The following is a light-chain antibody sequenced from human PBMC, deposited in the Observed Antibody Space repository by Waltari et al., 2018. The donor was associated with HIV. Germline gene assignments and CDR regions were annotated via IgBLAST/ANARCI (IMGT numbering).Light chain of an antibody. V-gene: IGLV2-23*01. CDR2: EGS. J-gene: IGLJ3*02. Sequence: QSALTQPASVSGSPGQSITISCTGTSSDVGSYNLVSWYQQYPGKAPKLMIYEGSKRPSGVSNRFSGSKSGNTASLTISGLQAEDEADYYCCSYTRSSNWVFGGGTKLTVL. CDR1: SSDVGSYNL. CDR3: CSYTRSSNWV.